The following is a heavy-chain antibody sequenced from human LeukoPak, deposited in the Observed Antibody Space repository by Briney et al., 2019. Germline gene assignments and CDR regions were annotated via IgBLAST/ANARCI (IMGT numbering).Heavy chain of an antibody. D-gene: IGHD3/OR15-3a*01. CDR2: ISYDGNR. CDR3: ARVRSDWMRLIEY. CDR1: GFTSSNYL. J-gene: IGHJ4*02. V-gene: IGHV3-30*03. Sequence: GGSLRLSCAASGFTSSNYLLHWVRQAPGKGLEWVSVISYDGNRYYADSVNGRFTISRDNSKNTLYLQMNNVRPEDTAVYYCARVRSDWMRLIEYWGQGTLVLVSS.